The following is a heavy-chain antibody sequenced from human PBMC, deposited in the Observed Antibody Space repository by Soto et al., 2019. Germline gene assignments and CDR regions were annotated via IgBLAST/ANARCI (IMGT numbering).Heavy chain of an antibody. CDR3: ARDRYESIGYQRRAAFES. CDR1: GFTFSSYE. Sequence: GWSLRLSCAASGFTFSSYEMNWVRQAPGKGLEWVSCISTSGATIYYADSVKGRFTISRDNARNSLYLQMNSLRAEDTAVYYCARDRYESIGYQRRAAFESCGQGTMVT. D-gene: IGHD3-22*01. V-gene: IGHV3-48*03. CDR2: ISTSGATI. J-gene: IGHJ3*02.